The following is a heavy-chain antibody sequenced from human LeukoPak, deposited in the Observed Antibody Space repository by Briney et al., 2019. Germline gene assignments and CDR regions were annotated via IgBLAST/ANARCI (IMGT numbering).Heavy chain of an antibody. V-gene: IGHV3-53*01. CDR1: GFTVSSSH. CDR3: ACVWFGDKSHFDS. Sequence: GGSLRLSCAASGFTVSSSHMSWVRQAPGKGLEWVSVIYSDGSTYYAASVSGRFTISRVNSKDTVSLQMNGLRAEDTAVYYCACVWFGDKSHFDSWGQGTLVTVSS. D-gene: IGHD3-10*01. CDR2: IYSDGST. J-gene: IGHJ4*02.